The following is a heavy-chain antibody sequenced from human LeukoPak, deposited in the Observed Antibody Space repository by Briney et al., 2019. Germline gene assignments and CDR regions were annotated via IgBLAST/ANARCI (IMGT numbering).Heavy chain of an antibody. V-gene: IGHV1-69*05. Sequence: GASVNVSCKASGGAFTTYVVSWVRQAPGQGLEWIGGIIPLFATTNYAQKFQGRVTISTDEATSTDYLEMSSLRSEDKAAYYCTRAPPIVAVPVAIPQHYYYDYMDVWGKGTTVTVSS. CDR2: IIPLFATT. CDR3: TRAPPIVAVPVAIPQHYYYDYMDV. D-gene: IGHD2-15*01. CDR1: GGAFTTYV. J-gene: IGHJ6*03.